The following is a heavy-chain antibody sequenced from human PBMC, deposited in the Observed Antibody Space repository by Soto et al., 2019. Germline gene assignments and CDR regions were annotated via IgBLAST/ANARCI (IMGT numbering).Heavy chain of an antibody. V-gene: IGHV3-30*18. CDR1: GFTFSNYG. CDR2: ISYDESEK. Sequence: VGSLRLSCAASGFTFSNYGMVWVRQAPGKGLEWVAVISYDESEKYYADSVKGRFTISRDNSKNTLYLQMNSLRSDDTAVYYCAKVGLLVVVVAAIDYWGQGTLVTVSS. D-gene: IGHD2-15*01. CDR3: AKVGLLVVVVAAIDY. J-gene: IGHJ4*02.